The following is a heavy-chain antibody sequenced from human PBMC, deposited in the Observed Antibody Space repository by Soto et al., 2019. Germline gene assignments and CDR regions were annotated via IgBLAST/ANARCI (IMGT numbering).Heavy chain of an antibody. CDR3: ARIGDSSGYYYDVDYFDY. J-gene: IGHJ4*02. V-gene: IGHV1-69*13. D-gene: IGHD3-22*01. Sequence: GASVKVSCKASGGTFSSYAISWVRQAPGQGLEWMGGIIPIFGTANYAQKFQGRVTITADESTSTAYMELSSLRSEDTAVYYCARIGDSSGYYYDVDYFDYWGQGTLVTVSS. CDR1: GGTFSSYA. CDR2: IIPIFGTA.